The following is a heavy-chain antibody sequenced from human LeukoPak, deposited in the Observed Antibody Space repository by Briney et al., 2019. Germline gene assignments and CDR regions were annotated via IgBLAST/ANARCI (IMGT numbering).Heavy chain of an antibody. Sequence: SGGSLRLSCAASGFTFSSYGMHWVRQAPGKGLEWVAWISPYNGNTNYAQKLQGRVAMTTDTSTNTAYMELRSLRSDDTAVYYCACSSTWQNWFDPWGQGTLVTVSS. CDR1: GFTFSSYG. CDR3: ACSSTWQNWFDP. D-gene: IGHD6-13*01. J-gene: IGHJ5*02. CDR2: ISPYNGNT. V-gene: IGHV1-18*01.